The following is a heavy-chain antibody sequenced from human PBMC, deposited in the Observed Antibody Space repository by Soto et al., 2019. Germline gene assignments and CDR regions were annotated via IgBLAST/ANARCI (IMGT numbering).Heavy chain of an antibody. D-gene: IGHD6-13*01. CDR3: ARGAPYSSPDY. J-gene: IGHJ4*02. CDR1: GFTFSSYW. Sequence: EVQLVDSGGGLVQPGGTLRLSCAASGFTFSSYWMHWVHQAPGKGLVWVSRINSDGSTTSYADSVKGLFTISRDNAKNTLYLQMHCLSAEYRAVYYRARGAPYSSPDYWGQGTLLIVSS. CDR2: INSDGSTT. V-gene: IGHV3-74*01.